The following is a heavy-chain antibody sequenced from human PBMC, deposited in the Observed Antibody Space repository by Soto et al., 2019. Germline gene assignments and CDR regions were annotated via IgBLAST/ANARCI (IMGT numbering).Heavy chain of an antibody. V-gene: IGHV4-34*01. CDR2: INHSGST. CDR3: ARDSKNILTGPTPFDY. J-gene: IGHJ4*02. D-gene: IGHD3-9*01. Sequence: SETLSLTCAVYGGSFSGYYWSWIRQPPGKGLEWIGEINHSGSTNYNPSLKSRVTISVDTSKNQFSLKLSSVTAADTAVYYCARDSKNILTGPTPFDYWGQGTLVTVSS. CDR1: GGSFSGYY.